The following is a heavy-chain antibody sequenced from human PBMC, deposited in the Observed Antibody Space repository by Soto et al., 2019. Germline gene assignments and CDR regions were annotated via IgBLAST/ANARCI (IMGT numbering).Heavy chain of an antibody. CDR1: GFTFSAYA. V-gene: IGHV3-23*01. Sequence: EVQLLESGGGVVQPGGSLRLSCAASGFTFSAYAMSWVRQAPGKGLQWVSGLVGSGGGIQYADSVRGRFTVSRDNSKNTLYLQMNSLRAEDTAVYYCAKWLRSGYDPDPSKAFDIWGQGTMVTVSS. CDR3: AKWLRSGYDPDPSKAFDI. CDR2: LVGSGGGI. D-gene: IGHD5-12*01. J-gene: IGHJ3*02.